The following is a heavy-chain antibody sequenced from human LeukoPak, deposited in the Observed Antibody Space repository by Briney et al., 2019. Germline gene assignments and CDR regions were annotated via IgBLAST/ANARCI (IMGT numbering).Heavy chain of an antibody. CDR1: GGAISSGSYY. D-gene: IGHD3-10*01. CDR2: MYYSGST. CDR3: ARPCRIGSGSYYCR. Sequence: SETLSLTCIVSGGAISSGSYYWGWIRQPPGKGLEWIGSMYYSGSTYYNPSLKSRVTISVDTSKNQFSLKLSSVTAADTAVYYCARPCRIGSGSYYCRWGQGTLVTVSP. J-gene: IGHJ4*02. V-gene: IGHV4-39*01.